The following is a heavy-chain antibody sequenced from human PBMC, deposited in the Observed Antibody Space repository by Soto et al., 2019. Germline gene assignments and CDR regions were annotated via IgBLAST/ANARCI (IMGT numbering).Heavy chain of an antibody. CDR1: GLTFSTYW. CDR2: IKHDGSEK. Sequence: EVQLVESGGGLVQPGGSLRLSCAASGLTFSTYWMTWVRQAPGKGLEWVATIKHDGSEKSNLESVEGRFTISRDNAKNSLSLQRNSLRVEATAVYFCASVPGSPGYHGLDVWGQGTTVTVSS. J-gene: IGHJ6*02. V-gene: IGHV3-7*03. CDR3: ASVPGSPGYHGLDV. D-gene: IGHD3-10*01.